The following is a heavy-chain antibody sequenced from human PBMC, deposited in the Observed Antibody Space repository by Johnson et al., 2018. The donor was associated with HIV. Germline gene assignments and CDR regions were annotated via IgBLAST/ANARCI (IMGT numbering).Heavy chain of an antibody. CDR2: ISYDGSNK. CDR3: ARVEGGSSSNAFDI. J-gene: IGHJ3*02. CDR1: GFSFSNYA. V-gene: IGHV3-30-3*01. D-gene: IGHD6-13*01. Sequence: QVQLVESGGGVVQPGRSLRLSCAASGFSFSNYAMHWVRQAPGKGLEWVAVISYDGSNKYYPNSLKGRFTISRDNSKNTLYLQMNSLRAEDTAVYYCARVEGGSSSNAFDIWGQGTMVTVSS.